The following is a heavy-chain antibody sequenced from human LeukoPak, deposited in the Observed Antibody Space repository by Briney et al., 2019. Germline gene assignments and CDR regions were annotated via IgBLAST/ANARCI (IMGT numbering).Heavy chain of an antibody. D-gene: IGHD6-6*01. CDR2: INPNSGGT. CDR3: TRGLSIATRPAYYFDY. J-gene: IGHJ4*02. Sequence: ASVKVSCKACGHTFTDYYMHWVRQAPGQGFEWMGWINPNSGGTNYAQKFQGRVTMTRDTSISTAYMELTSLRSDDTAVYYCTRGLSIATRPAYYFDYWGQGTLVTVSS. CDR1: GHTFTDYY. V-gene: IGHV1-2*02.